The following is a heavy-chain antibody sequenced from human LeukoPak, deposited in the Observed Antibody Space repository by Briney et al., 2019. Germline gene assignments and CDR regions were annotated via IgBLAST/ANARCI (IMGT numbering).Heavy chain of an antibody. CDR1: GYTFTSYG. D-gene: IGHD6-13*01. V-gene: IGHV1-18*01. CDR2: ISAYNGNT. Sequence: ASVKVSCKASGYTFTSYGISWVRQAPGQGLEWMGWISAYNGNTNYAQKLQGRVTMTTDTSTSTAYMELRSLRSDDTAVYYCARVYSSSWPRGPNWFDPWGQGTLVTVSS. J-gene: IGHJ5*02. CDR3: ARVYSSSWPRGPNWFDP.